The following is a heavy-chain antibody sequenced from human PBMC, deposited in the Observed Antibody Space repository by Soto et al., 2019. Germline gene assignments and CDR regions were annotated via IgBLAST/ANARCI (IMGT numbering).Heavy chain of an antibody. Sequence: PGGSLRLSCAASGFTFNNYGMHWVRQAPGKGLEWVALIWHDGSNKGYADSVKGRFTISRDNSKNTLNLQMNSLRVEDTAVYYCTRAAIKGELLDYWGQGTRVTVSS. CDR2: IWHDGSNK. D-gene: IGHD1-26*01. CDR1: GFTFNNYG. CDR3: TRAAIKGELLDY. V-gene: IGHV3-33*01. J-gene: IGHJ4*02.